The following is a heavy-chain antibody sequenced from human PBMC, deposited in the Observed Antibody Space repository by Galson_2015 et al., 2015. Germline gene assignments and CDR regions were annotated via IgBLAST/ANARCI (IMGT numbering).Heavy chain of an antibody. J-gene: IGHJ4*02. V-gene: IGHV3-33*01. CDR2: IWYDGSNK. Sequence: SLRLSCAASGFTFSSYGMHWVHQAPGKGLEWVAVIWYDGSNKYYADSVKGRFTISRDNSKNTLYLQMNSLRAEDTAVYYCAREYSSSWYLDYWGQGTLVTVSS. CDR1: GFTFSSYG. CDR3: AREYSSSWYLDY. D-gene: IGHD6-13*01.